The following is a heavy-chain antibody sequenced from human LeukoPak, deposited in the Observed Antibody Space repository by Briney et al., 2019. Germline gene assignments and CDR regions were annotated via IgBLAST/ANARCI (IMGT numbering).Heavy chain of an antibody. V-gene: IGHV3-23*01. D-gene: IGHD4-17*01. CDR1: GFTFSSYA. J-gene: IGHJ4*02. CDR2: ISGSGSIT. Sequence: PGSSLSLSCAASGFTFSSYAMSWVRQAPGKGLEWGSTISGSGSITYYADSVKGRFTISRDNSRNTLYLQMNSLRADDTAVYYCARAGNYYGDYDFWGQGTLVTVSS. CDR3: ARAGNYYGDYDF.